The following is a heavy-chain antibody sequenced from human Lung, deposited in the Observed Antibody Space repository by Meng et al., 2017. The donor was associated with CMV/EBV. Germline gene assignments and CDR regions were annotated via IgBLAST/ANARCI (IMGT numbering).Heavy chain of an antibody. CDR1: GYTFTAYY. V-gene: IGHV1-2*02. Sequence: ASVKVSCKSSGYTFTAYYIHWVRQAPGQGLEWMGCIYPHSGVTNYAQKFQGRVTLTRDTSIRTAYMELNRLTSDDTAVYYCARDWFEYSSSSFVGWFDPWGQGTXVTVSS. CDR3: ARDWFEYSSSSFVGWFDP. D-gene: IGHD6-6*01. CDR2: IYPHSGVT. J-gene: IGHJ5*02.